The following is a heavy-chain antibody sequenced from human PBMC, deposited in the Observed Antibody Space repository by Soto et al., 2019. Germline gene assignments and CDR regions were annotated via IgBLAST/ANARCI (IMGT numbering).Heavy chain of an antibody. Sequence: ASVKVSCKASGYTFTSYGISWVRQAPGQRLEWMGWISAYNGNTNYAQKLQGRVTMTTDTSTSTAYMELRSLRSDDTAVYYCARDGSGSYYSFYYYMDVWGKGTTVTVSS. J-gene: IGHJ6*03. V-gene: IGHV1-18*01. CDR3: ARDGSGSYYSFYYYMDV. D-gene: IGHD3-10*01. CDR2: ISAYNGNT. CDR1: GYTFTSYG.